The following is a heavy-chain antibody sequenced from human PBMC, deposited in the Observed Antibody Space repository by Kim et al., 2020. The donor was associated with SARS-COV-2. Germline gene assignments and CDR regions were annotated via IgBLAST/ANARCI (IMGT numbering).Heavy chain of an antibody. J-gene: IGHJ6*02. CDR1: GYTFTSYY. CDR2: INPSGGST. V-gene: IGHV1-46*01. CDR3: AAPITIFGVEYYYYGMDV. D-gene: IGHD3-3*01. Sequence: ASVKVSCKASGYTFTSYYMHWVRQAPGQGLEWMGIINPSGGSTSYAQKFQGRVTMTRDTPTSTVYMELSSLRSEDTAVYYCAAPITIFGVEYYYYGMDVWGQGTTVTVSS.